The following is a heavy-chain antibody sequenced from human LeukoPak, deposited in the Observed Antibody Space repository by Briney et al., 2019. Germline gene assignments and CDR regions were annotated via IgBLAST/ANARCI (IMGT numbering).Heavy chain of an antibody. V-gene: IGHV3-74*01. CDR1: GFTFSSYW. CDR3: ARSPVEVDGFDI. D-gene: IGHD2-2*01. CDR2: INSDGSST. J-gene: IGHJ3*02. Sequence: PGGPLRLSCAPSGFTFSSYWMYWVRQAPGKGLVWVSRINSDGSSTSYADSVKGRCSISRDNAKNTLYLQMNSLRAEDTAVYYCARSPVEVDGFDIWGQGTMVTVSS.